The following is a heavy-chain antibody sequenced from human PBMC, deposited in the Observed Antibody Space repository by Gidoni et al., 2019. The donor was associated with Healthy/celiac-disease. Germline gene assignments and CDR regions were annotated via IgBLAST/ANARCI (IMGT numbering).Heavy chain of an antibody. Sequence: QVQLQESGPGLVKPSATLSLTCAVSGYSTSSGYYWGGIRQYPGKGMEWIGSIYHTGRTYYNPSLKSRVTISVYTSKNQFSLKLSAVAAADTAVYYCARGNWFDPWGQGTLVTVSS. J-gene: IGHJ5*02. V-gene: IGHV4-38-2*01. CDR1: GYSTSSGYY. CDR2: IYHTGRT. CDR3: ARGNWFDP.